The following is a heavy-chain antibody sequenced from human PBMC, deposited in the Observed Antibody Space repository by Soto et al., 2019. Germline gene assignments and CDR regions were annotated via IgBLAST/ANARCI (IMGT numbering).Heavy chain of an antibody. V-gene: IGHV3-33*01. CDR3: ARSTSITMIVVFSAFDI. D-gene: IGHD3-22*01. Sequence: GGSLRLSCAASGFTFSSYGMHWVRQAPGKGLEWVAVIWYDGSNKYYADSVKGRFTISRDNSKNTLYLQMNSLRAEDTAVYYCARSTSITMIVVFSAFDIWGQGTMVTVSS. CDR1: GFTFSSYG. J-gene: IGHJ3*02. CDR2: IWYDGSNK.